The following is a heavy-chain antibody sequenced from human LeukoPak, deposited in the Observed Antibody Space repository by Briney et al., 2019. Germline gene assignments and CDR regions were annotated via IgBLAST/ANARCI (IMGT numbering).Heavy chain of an antibody. CDR1: GFTFSNYD. D-gene: IGHD1-26*01. Sequence: GGSLRLSCAASGFTFSNYDIHWVRQATGEGLEWVSGIGTAGDPYYTGSVKGRFTISRENAKNSLYLQMNSLRAGDTAVYYCARGSAIVGATGYYNGMDVWGQGTTVTVSS. CDR2: IGTAGDP. CDR3: ARGSAIVGATGYYNGMDV. J-gene: IGHJ6*02. V-gene: IGHV3-13*05.